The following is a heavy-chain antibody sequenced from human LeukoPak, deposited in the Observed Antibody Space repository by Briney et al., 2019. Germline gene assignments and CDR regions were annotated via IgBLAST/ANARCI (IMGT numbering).Heavy chain of an antibody. CDR1: GGSISSSSYY. J-gene: IGHJ4*02. D-gene: IGHD1-26*01. Sequence: SETLSLTCTVSGGSISSSSYYWGWIRRHPGKGLEWFVSIYYSGGTNYNPSLKSRVTISVDKSKRHFSLNLSSVTAADTGVYYCARLGFSNSGSYLAPSDYWGQGTLVTVSS. CDR3: ARLGFSNSGSYLAPSDY. V-gene: IGHV4-39*02. CDR2: IYYSGGT.